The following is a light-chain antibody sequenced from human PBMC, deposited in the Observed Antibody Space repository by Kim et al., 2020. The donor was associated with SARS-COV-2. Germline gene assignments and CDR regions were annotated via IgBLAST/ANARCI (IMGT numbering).Light chain of an antibody. CDR1: KWGDKY. V-gene: IGLV3-1*01. Sequence: SVSPGQTASITCSGDKWGDKYAGWYQQKPGQSPVLVIYQDSKRPSGIPERFSGSNSGNTATLTISGTQAMDEADYYCQAWDSSTVVFGGGTQLTVL. CDR2: QDS. CDR3: QAWDSSTVV. J-gene: IGLJ2*01.